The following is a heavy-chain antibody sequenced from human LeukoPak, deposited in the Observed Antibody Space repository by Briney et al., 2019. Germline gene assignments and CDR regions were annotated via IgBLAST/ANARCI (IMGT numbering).Heavy chain of an antibody. Sequence: GRSLRLSCAASGFTFSSYAMHWVRQAPGKGLEWVAVISYDGSNKYYADSVKGRFTISRDNSKNTLYLQMNSLRAEDTAVYYCARSREYQLLYFDYWGQGTLVTVSS. J-gene: IGHJ4*02. D-gene: IGHD2-2*01. V-gene: IGHV3-30-3*01. CDR3: ARSREYQLLYFDY. CDR1: GFTFSSYA. CDR2: ISYDGSNK.